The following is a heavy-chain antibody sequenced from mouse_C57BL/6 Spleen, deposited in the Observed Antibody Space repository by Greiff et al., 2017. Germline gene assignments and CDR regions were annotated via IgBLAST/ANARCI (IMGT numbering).Heavy chain of an antibody. V-gene: IGHV1-63*01. J-gene: IGHJ1*03. CDR3: ARDYGSSYWYFDV. Sequence: QVQLQQSGAELVRPGTSVKMSCKASGYTFTNYWIGWAKQRPGHGLEWIGDIFPGGGYTKYNVQFKGKAILTADKSSSTAYLQFRSLTSEDSAIYYCARDYGSSYWYFDVWGTGTTVTVSS. D-gene: IGHD1-1*01. CDR2: IFPGGGYT. CDR1: GYTFTNYW.